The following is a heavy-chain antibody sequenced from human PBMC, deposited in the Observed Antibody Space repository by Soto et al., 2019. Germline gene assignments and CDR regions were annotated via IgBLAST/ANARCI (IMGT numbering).Heavy chain of an antibody. Sequence: SETLSLTCSVSGYLISSGYYWGWIRQPPGKGLEWIGSIYHSGSTYYNPSLKSRVTISVDTSKNQFSLKLSSVTAADTAVYYCARDPGNDWFDPWGQGTLVTVSS. D-gene: IGHD1-1*01. J-gene: IGHJ5*02. CDR2: IYHSGST. CDR1: GYLISSGYY. V-gene: IGHV4-38-2*02. CDR3: ARDPGNDWFDP.